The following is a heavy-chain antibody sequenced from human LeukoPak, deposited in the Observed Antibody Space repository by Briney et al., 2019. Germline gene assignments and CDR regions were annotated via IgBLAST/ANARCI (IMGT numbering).Heavy chain of an antibody. CDR2: ISSGGRTI. D-gene: IGHD5-12*01. V-gene: IGHV3-48*03. Sequence: GGSLRLSCAASGFTFSSYEMNWVRQAPGKGLEWVSYISSGGRTIRYADSVEGRFTISRDNAKKSAFLQMNGLRAEDTAVYYCARVVDTGYDSDYWGLGTLVTVSS. CDR1: GFTFSSYE. CDR3: ARVVDTGYDSDY. J-gene: IGHJ4*02.